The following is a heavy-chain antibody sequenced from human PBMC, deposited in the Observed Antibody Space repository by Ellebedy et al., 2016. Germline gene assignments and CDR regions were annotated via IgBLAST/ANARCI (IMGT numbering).Heavy chain of an antibody. CDR3: ARGGKVAAFDY. Sequence: GESLKISXAASGFTLSNYWMHWVRQAPGKGLVWVSRIDNDGRMTSYADSVKGRFSISRDTSKNALYLQMTSLRAEDTAVYYCARGGKVAAFDYWGQGILVTVSS. D-gene: IGHD1-26*01. CDR1: GFTLSNYW. CDR2: IDNDGRMT. V-gene: IGHV3-74*01. J-gene: IGHJ4*02.